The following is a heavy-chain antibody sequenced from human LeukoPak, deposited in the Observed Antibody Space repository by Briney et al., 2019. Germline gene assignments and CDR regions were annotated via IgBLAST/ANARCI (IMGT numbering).Heavy chain of an antibody. CDR1: GFTFSSYA. V-gene: IGHV3-30-3*01. Sequence: PGGSLRLSCGASGFTFSSYAMHWVRQAPGKGLEWVAVISYDGSSKYYADSVKGRFTISRDNSKNTLYLQMSSLRAEDTAVYYCAYSSSWCSPIDYWGQGTLVTVSS. D-gene: IGHD6-13*01. CDR3: AYSSSWCSPIDY. J-gene: IGHJ4*02. CDR2: ISYDGSSK.